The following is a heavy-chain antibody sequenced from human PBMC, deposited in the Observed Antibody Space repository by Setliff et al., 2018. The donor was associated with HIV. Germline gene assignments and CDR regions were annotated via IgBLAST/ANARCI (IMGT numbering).Heavy chain of an antibody. CDR2: MNPNSGDT. Sequence: ASVKVSCKASAYTFTTYDINWVRQATGQGLEWMGWMNPNSGDTGYAQKFQGRVTLTTDISTVTAYMEVRGLTSDDTAVYYCARGFGDLVSWGQGTLVTVSS. CDR1: AYTFTTYD. D-gene: IGHD4-17*01. V-gene: IGHV1-8*01. CDR3: ARGFGDLVS. J-gene: IGHJ4*02.